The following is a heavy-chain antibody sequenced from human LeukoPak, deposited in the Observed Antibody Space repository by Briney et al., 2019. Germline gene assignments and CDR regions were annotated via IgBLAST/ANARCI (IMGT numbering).Heavy chain of an antibody. J-gene: IGHJ4*02. CDR2: ISYDGSNK. CDR1: GFTFSSYA. Sequence: PGGSLRLSCAASGFTFSSYAIHWVRQAPGKGLEWVAVISYDGSNKYYADSVKGRFTISRDNSKNTLYLQMNSLRVEDTAVYYCARDSLSLYTSGTYYNFTFDYWGQGTLVTVSS. CDR3: ARDSLSLYTSGTYYNFTFDY. D-gene: IGHD3-10*01. V-gene: IGHV3-30-3*01.